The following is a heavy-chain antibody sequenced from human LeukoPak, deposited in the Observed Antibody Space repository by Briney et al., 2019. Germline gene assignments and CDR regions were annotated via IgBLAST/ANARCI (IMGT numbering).Heavy chain of an antibody. CDR3: ARDRFGDGFAHLDY. V-gene: IGHV1-2*02. Sequence: ASVKVSCKASGYTFTSYAIHWVRQAPGQGLEWMGWITPSGGTNYPQKFQGRVAITWDTSITTAYMDLSRLTSDDTAVYYCARDRFGDGFAHLDYWGQGALVTVSS. D-gene: IGHD5-24*01. CDR1: GYTFTSYA. J-gene: IGHJ4*02. CDR2: ITPSGGT.